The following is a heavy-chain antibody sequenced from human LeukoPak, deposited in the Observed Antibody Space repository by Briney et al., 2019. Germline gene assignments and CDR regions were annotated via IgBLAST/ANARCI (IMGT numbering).Heavy chain of an antibody. D-gene: IGHD3-22*01. CDR3: ARDEDYYDSSGYWAYYFDY. CDR1: GFTFSSYW. J-gene: IGHJ4*02. V-gene: IGHV3-30-3*01. CDR2: ISYDGSNK. Sequence: GGSLRLSCAASGFTFSSYWMSWVRQAPGKGLEWVAVISYDGSNKYYADSVKGRFTISRDNSKNTLYLQMNSLRAEDTAVYYCARDEDYYDSSGYWAYYFDYWGQGTLVTVSS.